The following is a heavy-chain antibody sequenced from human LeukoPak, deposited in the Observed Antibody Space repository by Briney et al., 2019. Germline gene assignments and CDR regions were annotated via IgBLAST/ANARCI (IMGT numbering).Heavy chain of an antibody. CDR1: GFTFDDYG. J-gene: IGHJ4*02. CDR2: INWNGGST. CDR3: AKDLRQSPWYYFDS. D-gene: IGHD2-15*01. Sequence: GGSLRLSCAASGFTFDDYGMSWVRQAPGKGLEWVSGINWNGGSTGYAGSVQGRFTISRDNSRNTLYLQMDSLRAEDTAVYYCAKDLRQSPWYYFDSWGPGTLVTVSS. V-gene: IGHV3-20*04.